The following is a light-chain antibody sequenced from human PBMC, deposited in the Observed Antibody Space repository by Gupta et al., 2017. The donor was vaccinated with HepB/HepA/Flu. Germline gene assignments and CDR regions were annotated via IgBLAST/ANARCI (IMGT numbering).Light chain of an antibody. J-gene: IGKJ5*01. V-gene: IGKV3-11*01. Sequence: ENVLTHSPATLSLSPGERATLSCRASQGVYRFFPWYQQKPGQAPRLLIYGASDRATGNPARISGSGSGTDFTLTNSSLEPEDVAVYYCQQEYNWPTFGQGTRLEIK. CDR2: GAS. CDR1: QGVYRF. CDR3: QQEYNWPT.